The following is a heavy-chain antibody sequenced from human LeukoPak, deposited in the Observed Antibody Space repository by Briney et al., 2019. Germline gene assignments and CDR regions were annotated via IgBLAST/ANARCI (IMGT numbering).Heavy chain of an antibody. CDR2: INPNSGDT. Sequence: ASVKVCCKASGYSFTGYFMQWVRQAPGHGLEWMGWINPNSGDTNYAQKFQGRVTMTRDTSISTAYMELSRLRSDDAAVYYCARRFYYAMDVWGQGTTVTVSS. CDR3: ARRFYYAMDV. D-gene: IGHD3-16*01. CDR1: GYSFTGYF. V-gene: IGHV1-2*02. J-gene: IGHJ6*02.